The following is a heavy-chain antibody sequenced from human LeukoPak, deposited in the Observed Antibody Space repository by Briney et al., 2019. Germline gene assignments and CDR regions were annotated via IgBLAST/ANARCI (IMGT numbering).Heavy chain of an antibody. V-gene: IGHV1-2*02. CDR1: GYTFTGYY. J-gene: IGHJ6*02. Sequence: ASVKVSCKASGYTFTGYYMHWVRRAPGQGREWMGWINPNSGGPNYAQKFQGRVTVTRDTSISTAYMERSRLTSDDTAVYYCARDSSSWGNYGMDVWGPGTTVTVS. CDR3: ARDSSSWGNYGMDV. D-gene: IGHD6-13*01. CDR2: INPNSGGP.